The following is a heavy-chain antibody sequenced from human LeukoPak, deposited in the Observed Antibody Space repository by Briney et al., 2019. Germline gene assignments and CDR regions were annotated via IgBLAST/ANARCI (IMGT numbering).Heavy chain of an antibody. D-gene: IGHD2-15*01. CDR3: ARDNGRYCSGGSCYWYFDL. V-gene: IGHV4-61*02. CDR2: IYTSGST. J-gene: IGHJ2*01. Sequence: PSQTLSLTCTVSGGSISSGSYYWSWIRQPAGKGLEWIGRIYTSGSTNYNPSLKSRVTISVDTSKNQFSLKLSSVTAADTAVYYCARDNGRYCSGGSCYWYFDLWGRGTLVTVSS. CDR1: GGSISSGSYY.